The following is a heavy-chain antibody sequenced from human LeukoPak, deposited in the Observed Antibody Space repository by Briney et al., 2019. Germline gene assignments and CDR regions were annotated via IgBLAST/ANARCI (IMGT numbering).Heavy chain of an antibody. D-gene: IGHD1-26*01. Sequence: GGSLRLSRAVPGFTLTVDCMCWVRQAPGKGLEWVANIKQDGSEKYYVDSVKGRFTISRDNAKNSVYLQMNSLRAEDTAVYFCARHRVLGFLTSFHYWGQGTLVTVSS. V-gene: IGHV3-7*04. CDR1: GFTLTVDC. J-gene: IGHJ4*02. CDR2: IKQDGSEK. CDR3: ARHRVLGFLTSFHY.